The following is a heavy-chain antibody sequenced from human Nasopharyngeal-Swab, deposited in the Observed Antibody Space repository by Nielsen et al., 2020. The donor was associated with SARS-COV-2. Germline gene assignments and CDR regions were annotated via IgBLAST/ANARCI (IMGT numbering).Heavy chain of an antibody. CDR3: ARSGYSNSDIDY. J-gene: IGHJ4*02. CDR2: IIPIFGTA. D-gene: IGHD6-6*01. Sequence: LVKVSCKASGGTFSSYAISWVRQAPGQGLGWMGGIIPIFGTADYAQKFQDRVTITADESTSTAYMELSSLRSEDTAVYYCARSGYSNSDIDYWGQGTLVTVSS. CDR1: GGTFSSYA. V-gene: IGHV1-69*13.